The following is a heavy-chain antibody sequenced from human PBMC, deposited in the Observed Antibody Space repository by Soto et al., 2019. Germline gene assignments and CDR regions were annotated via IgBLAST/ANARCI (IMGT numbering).Heavy chain of an antibody. CDR1: GGSFSGYY. D-gene: IGHD3-3*01. CDR3: ARAAYYDFWSGYPASYYYGMDV. Sequence: LSLTCAVYGGSFSGYYWSWIRQPPGKGLEWIGEINHSGSTNYNPSLKSRVTISVDTSKNQFSLKLSSVTAADTAVYYCARAAYYDFWSGYPASYYYGMDVWGQGTTVTVSS. J-gene: IGHJ6*02. V-gene: IGHV4-34*01. CDR2: INHSGST.